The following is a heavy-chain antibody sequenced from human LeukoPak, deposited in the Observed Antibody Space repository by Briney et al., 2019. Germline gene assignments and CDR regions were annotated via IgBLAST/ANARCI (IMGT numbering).Heavy chain of an antibody. V-gene: IGHV4-38-2*02. CDR2: IYHSGST. J-gene: IGHJ4*02. D-gene: IGHD3-10*01. CDR1: GYSISSGYY. CDR3: ATRMVRGVTGDY. Sequence: SETLSLTCTVSGYSISSGYYWGWIRQPPGKGREGIGSIYHSGSTYYNPSLKSRVTISVDTSKNQFSLKLSSVTAADTAVYYCATRMVRGVTGDYWGQGTLVTVSS.